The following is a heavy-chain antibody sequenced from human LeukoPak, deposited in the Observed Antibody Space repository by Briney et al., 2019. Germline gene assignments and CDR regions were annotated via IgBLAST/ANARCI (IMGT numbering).Heavy chain of an antibody. CDR2: INPNSGGT. J-gene: IGHJ5*02. D-gene: IGHD3-10*01. V-gene: IGHV1-2*02. CDR3: ARDDYYGSGRLLSNWFDP. Sequence: GASVKVSCKASGFTFTSYYMHWVRQAPGQGLEWMGWINPNSGGTNYAQKFQGRVTMTRDTSISTAYMELSRLRSDDTAVYYCARDDYYGSGRLLSNWFDPWGQGTLVTVSS. CDR1: GFTFTSYY.